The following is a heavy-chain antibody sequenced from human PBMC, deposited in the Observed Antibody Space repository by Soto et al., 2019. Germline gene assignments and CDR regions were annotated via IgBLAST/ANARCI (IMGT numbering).Heavy chain of an antibody. D-gene: IGHD3-10*01. Sequence: QVQLQQWGAGLLKPSETLSLTCAVYGGSLSGYYWSWIRQPPGKGLEWIGEINHSGSTNYNPALTRRVTISVDMYKNQFSLKLRSVTAADTAVYYCARDLLWFGEEEAFDIWGQGTMVTVSS. J-gene: IGHJ3*02. CDR1: GGSLSGYY. V-gene: IGHV4-34*01. CDR3: ARDLLWFGEEEAFDI. CDR2: INHSGST.